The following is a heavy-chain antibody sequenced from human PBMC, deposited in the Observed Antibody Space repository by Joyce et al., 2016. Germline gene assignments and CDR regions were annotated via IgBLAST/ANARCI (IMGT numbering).Heavy chain of an antibody. Sequence: EVQLLESGGGLVQPGGSLTLSCAASGFTCNNYGLTWVRQAPGKGLEWVSSSSDIGGSTYYADSVRDRFTISRDNSKNTLFLQMTSLTAEDTAVYYCAKDRPYSTYYYFYYMDVWGKGTTVTVSS. CDR1: GFTCNNYG. CDR2: SSDIGGST. D-gene: IGHD4-11*01. V-gene: IGHV3-23*01. CDR3: AKDRPYSTYYYFYYMDV. J-gene: IGHJ6*03.